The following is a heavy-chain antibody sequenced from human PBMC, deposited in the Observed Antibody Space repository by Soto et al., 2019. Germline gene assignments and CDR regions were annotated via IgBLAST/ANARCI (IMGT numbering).Heavy chain of an antibody. Sequence: PSQTLSLTCTVSGGSINSYYCSWIRQPAGKGMEWIGRLYSSGSTDYNPCFKSRVTMSVXXXXXXSXLKLXXXTARDTAVYYCARDVVGYDPWGQGTLVTVSS. D-gene: IGHD2-21*01. CDR2: LYSSGST. V-gene: IGHV4-4*07. J-gene: IGHJ5*02. CDR1: GGSINSYY. CDR3: ARDVVGYDP.